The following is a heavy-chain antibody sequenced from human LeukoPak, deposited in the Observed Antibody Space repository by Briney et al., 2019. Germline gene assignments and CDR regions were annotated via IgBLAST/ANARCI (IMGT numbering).Heavy chain of an antibody. Sequence: KPGGSLRLSCAASGFTFSSYSMNWVRQAPGKGLGWVSSISSSSSYIYYADSVKGRFTISRDNAKNSLYLQMNSLRAEDTAVYYCASETVTMNSNWFDPWGQGTLVTVSS. V-gene: IGHV3-21*01. D-gene: IGHD4-17*01. CDR1: GFTFSSYS. CDR3: ASETVTMNSNWFDP. CDR2: ISSSSSYI. J-gene: IGHJ5*02.